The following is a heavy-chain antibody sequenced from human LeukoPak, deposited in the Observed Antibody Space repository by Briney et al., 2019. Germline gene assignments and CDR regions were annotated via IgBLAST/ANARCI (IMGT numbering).Heavy chain of an antibody. CDR3: ARDPNPPDTVFDY. CDR2: ISYDGSNK. D-gene: IGHD1-14*01. V-gene: IGHV3-30*03. J-gene: IGHJ4*02. CDR1: GFTFSSYG. Sequence: GGSLRLSCAASGFTFSSYGMHWVRQAPGKGLEWVAVISYDGSNKYYADSVKGRFTISRDNSKNTLYLQMNSLRAEDTAVYYCARDPNPPDTVFDYWGQGTLVTVSS.